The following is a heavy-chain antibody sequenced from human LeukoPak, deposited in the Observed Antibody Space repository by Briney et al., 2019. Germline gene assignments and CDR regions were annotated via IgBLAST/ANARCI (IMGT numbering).Heavy chain of an antibody. V-gene: IGHV3-30*18. CDR3: AKDLGYSYGSYYGMDV. J-gene: IGHJ6*02. CDR1: GFTFSSYG. Sequence: GGSLRLSCAASGFTFSSYGMHWVRQAPGKGLEWVAVISYDGSNKYYADSVKGRFTISRDNSKNTLYLQMNSLGAEDTAVYYCAKDLGYSYGSYYGMDVWGQGTTVTVSS. CDR2: ISYDGSNK. D-gene: IGHD5-18*01.